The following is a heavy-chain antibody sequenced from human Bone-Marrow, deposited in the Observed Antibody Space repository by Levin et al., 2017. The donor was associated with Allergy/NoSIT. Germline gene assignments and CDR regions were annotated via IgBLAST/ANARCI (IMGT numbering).Heavy chain of an antibody. J-gene: IGHJ3*02. V-gene: IGHV1-18*01. Sequence: ASVKVSCRASGYNFRSHGIMWVRQAPGQGLEWMGWISIYNGNTNHGSRFQGRVTMTRDTSTNTAYMELRSLRPDDTAVYYCARGDGFFGIWGQGTMVTVSS. CDR2: ISIYNGNT. CDR1: GYNFRSHG. D-gene: IGHD3-16*01. CDR3: ARGDGFFGI.